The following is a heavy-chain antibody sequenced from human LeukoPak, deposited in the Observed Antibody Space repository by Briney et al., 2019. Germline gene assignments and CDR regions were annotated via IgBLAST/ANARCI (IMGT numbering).Heavy chain of an antibody. CDR1: GGSISSYY. Sequence: PSETLSLTCTVSGGSISSYYWGWIRQPPGKGLEWIGSIYYSGSTYYNPSLKSRVTISVDTSKNQFSLKLSSVTAADTAVYYCARLPHYYDSSGDFDYWGQGTLVTVSS. V-gene: IGHV4-39*01. CDR2: IYYSGST. D-gene: IGHD3-22*01. J-gene: IGHJ4*02. CDR3: ARLPHYYDSSGDFDY.